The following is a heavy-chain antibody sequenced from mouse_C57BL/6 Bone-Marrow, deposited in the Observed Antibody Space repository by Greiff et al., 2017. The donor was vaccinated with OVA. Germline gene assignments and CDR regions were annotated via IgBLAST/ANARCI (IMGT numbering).Heavy chain of an antibody. CDR1: GFSLTSYA. CDR2: IWTGGGT. D-gene: IGHD1-1*01. V-gene: IGHV2-9-1*01. CDR3: ARNPSITTVVGDGAMDY. J-gene: IGHJ4*01. Sequence: VKLVESGPGLVAPSQSLSITCTVSGFSLTSYAISWVRQPPGKGLEWLGVIWTGGGTNYNSALKSRLSISKDNSKSQVFLKMNSLQTDDTARYYCARNPSITTVVGDGAMDYWGQGTSVTVSS.